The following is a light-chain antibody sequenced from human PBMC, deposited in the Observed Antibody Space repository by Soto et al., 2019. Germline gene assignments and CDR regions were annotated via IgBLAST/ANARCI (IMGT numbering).Light chain of an antibody. J-gene: IGLJ3*02. CDR1: NIGGTR. V-gene: IGLV3-21*02. Sequence: SYELTQPPSVSVAPGRTARIPCGGNNIGGTRVHWYQQKLGQAPVLVVYDDSDRPSGIPERFSGSNSGNTATLTISGVEATDEADFYCQVWDFSSDRWVFGGGTKLTVL. CDR2: DDS. CDR3: QVWDFSSDRWV.